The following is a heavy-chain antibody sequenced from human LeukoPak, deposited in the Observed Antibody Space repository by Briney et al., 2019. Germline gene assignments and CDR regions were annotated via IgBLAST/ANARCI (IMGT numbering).Heavy chain of an antibody. Sequence: GGSLRLSCEVSGFTSSTYTMNWVRQAPGKGLEWVSVIYSGGSTYYADSVRGRFTISRDNSKNTLYLQMNSLRAEDTAVYYCATESGWLFDYWGQGTLVTVSS. J-gene: IGHJ4*02. D-gene: IGHD5-12*01. CDR2: IYSGGST. V-gene: IGHV3-66*01. CDR1: GFTSSTYT. CDR3: ATESGWLFDY.